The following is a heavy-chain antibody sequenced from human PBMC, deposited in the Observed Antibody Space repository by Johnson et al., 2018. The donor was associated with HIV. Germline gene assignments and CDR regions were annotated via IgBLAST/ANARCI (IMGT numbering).Heavy chain of an antibody. CDR1: GFTFDDYG. V-gene: IGHV3-20*04. D-gene: IGHD6-13*01. CDR3: AREAGSSLSVYI. Sequence: VQLVESGGGVVRPGGSLRLSCAASGFTFDDYGMSWVRQVPGKGLEWVSGISWNSGSIGYADSVKGRFTISRDNAKNSLYLQMNRLRAEDTSLEYCAREAGSSLSVYIWGQGTMVTVSS. CDR2: ISWNSGSI. J-gene: IGHJ3*02.